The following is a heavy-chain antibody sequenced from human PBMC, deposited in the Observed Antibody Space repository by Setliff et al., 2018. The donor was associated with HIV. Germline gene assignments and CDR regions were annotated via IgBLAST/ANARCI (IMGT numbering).Heavy chain of an antibody. CDR3: AWGTQRPIDS. CDR2: ISPYIGHT. D-gene: IGHD3-16*01. V-gene: IGHV1-18*01. J-gene: IGHJ4*02. CDR1: GYTFTTYG. Sequence: ASVKVSCKASGYTFTTYGISWVRQAPGHGLEWMGWISPYIGHTNYAQNFQGRVTMTIDTSTSTAYMELRSLRSEDTAMYYCAWGTQRPIDSWGQGTLVTVSS.